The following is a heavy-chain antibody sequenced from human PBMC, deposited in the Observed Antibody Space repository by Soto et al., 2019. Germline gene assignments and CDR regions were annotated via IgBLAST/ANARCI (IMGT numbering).Heavy chain of an antibody. V-gene: IGHV4-34*01. Sequence: PSETLSLTCAVYGGSCSGYYWSWIRQPPGKGLEWIGEINHSGSTNYNPSLKSRVTISVDTSKNQFSLKLSSVTAADTAVYYCARCITMIEGAWFDPWGQGTLVTVSS. D-gene: IGHD3-22*01. J-gene: IGHJ5*02. CDR1: GGSCSGYY. CDR3: ARCITMIEGAWFDP. CDR2: INHSGST.